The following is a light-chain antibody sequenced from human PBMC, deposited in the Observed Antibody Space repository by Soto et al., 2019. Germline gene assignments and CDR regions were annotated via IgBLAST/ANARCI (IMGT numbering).Light chain of an antibody. V-gene: IGKV1-33*01. J-gene: IGKJ5*01. CDR1: QGVXSY. CDR3: QQSAIFTST. Sequence: IEVNQCPASLSPKVGDRVTIAWRESQGVXSYFNWYQQKPGKAPKVMTYDASSWLRGVPSRLSGSGSGTDFTFPISSLQPEDIATYYCQQSAIFTSTCGQGTQLDIK. CDR2: DAS.